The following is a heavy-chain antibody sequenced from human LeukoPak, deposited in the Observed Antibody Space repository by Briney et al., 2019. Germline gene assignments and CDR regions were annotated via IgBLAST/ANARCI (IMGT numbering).Heavy chain of an antibody. Sequence: KPSETLSLTCTVSGGSISSSSYYWGWIRQPPGKGLEWIGSIYYSGSTYYNPSLKSRVTISVDTSKNQFSLKLSSVTAADTAVYYCARDGIAAAGTVTRGGWFDPWGQGTLVTVSS. CDR2: IYYSGST. J-gene: IGHJ5*02. CDR3: ARDGIAAAGTVTRGGWFDP. D-gene: IGHD6-13*01. V-gene: IGHV4-39*02. CDR1: GGSISSSSYY.